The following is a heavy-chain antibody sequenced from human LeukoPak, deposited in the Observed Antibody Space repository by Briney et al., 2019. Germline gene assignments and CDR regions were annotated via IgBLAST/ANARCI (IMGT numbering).Heavy chain of an antibody. Sequence: SETLSLTCTVSGGSISGSTYYWAWIRQPPGKGLEWIGSGFYTGSAYYNPSLKSRLTIFVDTSKNQFSLDLSSVTAADTAVYYCARLRGAMTPVTSDLDYWGQGILVTVSS. CDR2: GFYTGSA. D-gene: IGHD4-17*01. CDR1: GGSISGSTYY. V-gene: IGHV4-39*01. CDR3: ARLRGAMTPVTSDLDY. J-gene: IGHJ4*02.